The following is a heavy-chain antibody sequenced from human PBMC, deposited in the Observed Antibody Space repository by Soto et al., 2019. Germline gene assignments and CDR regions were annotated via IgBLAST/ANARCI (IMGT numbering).Heavy chain of an antibody. CDR2: NYHSGST. V-gene: IGHV4-4*02. CDR1: GASISSTDW. D-gene: IGHD2-8*01. CDR3: AIPDAGEFHD. Sequence: SETLSLTCAVSGASISSTDWWSWVRQPPGKGLEWLGENYHSGSTYYNPSLRSRVAISVDTSQNLFSLTLTSVTAADTAVYYCAIPDAGEFHDWGQGALVTVSS. J-gene: IGHJ4*02.